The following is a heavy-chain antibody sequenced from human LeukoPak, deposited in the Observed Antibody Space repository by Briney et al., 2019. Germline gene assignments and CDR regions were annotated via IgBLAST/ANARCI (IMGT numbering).Heavy chain of an antibody. CDR2: IIPIFGTA. J-gene: IGHJ6*03. V-gene: IGHV1-69*13. D-gene: IGHD6-13*01. Sequence: ASVKVSCKAFGYTFTSYGISWVRQAPGQGLEWMGGIIPIFGTANYAQKFQGRVTITADESTSTAYMELSSLRSEDTAVYYCARGVFQQLVPGYYYYMDVWGKGTTVTVSS. CDR1: GYTFTSYG. CDR3: ARGVFQQLVPGYYYYMDV.